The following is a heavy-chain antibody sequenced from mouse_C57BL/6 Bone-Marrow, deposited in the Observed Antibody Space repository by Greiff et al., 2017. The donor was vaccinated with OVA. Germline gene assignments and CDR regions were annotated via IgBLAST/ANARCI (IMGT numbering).Heavy chain of an antibody. V-gene: IGHV5-6*01. CDR1: GFTFSSYG. Sequence: EVQRVESGGDLVKPGGSLKLSCAASGFTFSSYGMSWVRQTPDKRLEWVATISSGGSYTYYPDSVKGRFTISRDNAKNTLYLQMSSLKSEDTAMYYCARQGYYNAMDYWGQGTSVTVSS. CDR3: ARQGYYNAMDY. D-gene: IGHD2-2*01. CDR2: ISSGGSYT. J-gene: IGHJ4*01.